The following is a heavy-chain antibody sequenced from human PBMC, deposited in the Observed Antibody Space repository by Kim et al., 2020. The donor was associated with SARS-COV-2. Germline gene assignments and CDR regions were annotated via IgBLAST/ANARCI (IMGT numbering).Heavy chain of an antibody. Sequence: SVKGRFTISRDNSKNTLYLQMNSLRAEDTAVYYCAKDAEGDYRGLPWFDPWGQGTLVTVSS. J-gene: IGHJ5*02. CDR3: AKDAEGDYRGLPWFDP. V-gene: IGHV3-23*01. D-gene: IGHD4-4*01.